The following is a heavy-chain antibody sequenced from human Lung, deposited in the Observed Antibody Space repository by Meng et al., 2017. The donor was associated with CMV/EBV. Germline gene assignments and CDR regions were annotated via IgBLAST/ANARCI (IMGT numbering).Heavy chain of an antibody. V-gene: IGHV1-2*02. Sequence: ASVXVSXKASGYTFTGYYLHWVRQAPGQGLEWMGWINSKIGDANYTQKFQGRVNVTRDTSISTAYMELNRLTYDDTAVYFCARKVFRASDAFDIWGQWTMVTVSS. CDR3: ARKVFRASDAFDI. CDR2: INSKIGDA. J-gene: IGHJ3*02. CDR1: GYTFTGYY.